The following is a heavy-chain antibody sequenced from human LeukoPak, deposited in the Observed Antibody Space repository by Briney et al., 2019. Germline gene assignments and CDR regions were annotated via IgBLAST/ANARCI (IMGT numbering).Heavy chain of an antibody. CDR1: GGTFSSYA. J-gene: IGHJ4*02. D-gene: IGHD4-23*01. Sequence: SAKVSCKASGGTFSSYAISWVRQAPGQGLEWMGGIIPIFGTANYAQKFQGRVTITAVESMSTAYMELSSLRSEDTAVYYCARGWLAETTVVTPYNYWGQGTLVTVSS. CDR2: IIPIFGTA. V-gene: IGHV1-69*13. CDR3: ARGWLAETTVVTPYNY.